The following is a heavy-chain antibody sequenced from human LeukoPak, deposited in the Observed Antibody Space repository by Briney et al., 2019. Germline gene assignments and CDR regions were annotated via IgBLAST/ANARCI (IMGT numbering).Heavy chain of an antibody. CDR2: INHSGST. CDR1: GGSFSGYY. CDR3: ARAGPINADYGDYSLDY. D-gene: IGHD4-17*01. J-gene: IGHJ4*02. Sequence: SSETLSLTCAVYGGSFSGYYWSWIRQPPGKGLEWIGEINHSGSTNYNPSLKSRVTISVDTSKNQFSLKLSSVTAADTAVYYCARAGPINADYGDYSLDYWGQGTLVTVSS. V-gene: IGHV4-34*01.